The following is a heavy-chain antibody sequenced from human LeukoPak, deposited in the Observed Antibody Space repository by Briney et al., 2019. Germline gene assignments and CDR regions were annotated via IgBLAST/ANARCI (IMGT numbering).Heavy chain of an antibody. CDR3: ARRGYCSGGSCRGGRFDP. J-gene: IGHJ5*02. CDR2: IYYSGST. Sequence: SETLSLTCTVSGGSISSSSYYWGWIRQPPGKGLEWIGSIYYSGSTYYNPSLKSRVTISVDTSENQFSLKLSSVTAADTAVYYCARRGYCSGGSCRGGRFDPWGQGTLVTVSS. D-gene: IGHD2-15*01. V-gene: IGHV4-39*01. CDR1: GGSISSSSYY.